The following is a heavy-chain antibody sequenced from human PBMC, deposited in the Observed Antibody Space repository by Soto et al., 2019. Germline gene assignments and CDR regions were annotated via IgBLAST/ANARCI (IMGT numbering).Heavy chain of an antibody. CDR1: GYTYTSYG. J-gene: IGHJ4*02. Sequence: QVQLLQSGAVVKKPGASVKVSCKASGYTYTSYGLSWVRQAPGQWLEGRGWISTYNGNTNYAQNLQGRVTMTTDTSTSTAYMELRSLRSDDTAVYYCARDRALELGDYWGQGTLVTVS. CDR2: ISTYNGNT. D-gene: IGHD1-26*01. CDR3: ARDRALELGDY. V-gene: IGHV1-18*01.